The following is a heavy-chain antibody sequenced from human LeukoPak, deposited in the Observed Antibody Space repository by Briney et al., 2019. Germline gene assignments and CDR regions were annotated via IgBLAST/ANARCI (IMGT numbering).Heavy chain of an antibody. V-gene: IGHV4-59*01. CDR2: IHNSGST. J-gene: IGHJ4*02. Sequence: PSETLSLTCSVSGGYISIYFWSWIRQPPGKGLEWIGNIHNSGSTYYNPSLKSRVTISVDTSKNQFSLKLSSVTAADTAVYYCARGQGDYPLDYWGQGTLVTVSS. D-gene: IGHD4-17*01. CDR3: ARGQGDYPLDY. CDR1: GGYISIYF.